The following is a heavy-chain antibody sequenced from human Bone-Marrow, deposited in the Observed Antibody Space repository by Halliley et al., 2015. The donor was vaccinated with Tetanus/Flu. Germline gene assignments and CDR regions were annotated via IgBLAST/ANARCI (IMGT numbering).Heavy chain of an antibody. CDR2: ISDSGGST. CDR3: AREISNSSGWPYYFDY. CDR1: GFTFSSYA. Sequence: SGFTFSSYAMSWVRQAPGKGLEWVSSISDSGGSTYYADSVRGRFTISRDTSKNTLYLQMHSLRADGTAVYYCAREISNSSGWPYYFDYWGQGTLVPVSS. J-gene: IGHJ4*02. V-gene: IGHV3-23*01. D-gene: IGHD6-19*01.